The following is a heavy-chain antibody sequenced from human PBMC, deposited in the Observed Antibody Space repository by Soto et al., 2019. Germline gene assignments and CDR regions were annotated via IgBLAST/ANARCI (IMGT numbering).Heavy chain of an antibody. D-gene: IGHD3-9*01. J-gene: IGHJ4*02. Sequence: GGSLRLSCAASGFTVSSNYMSWVRQAPGKGLEWVSVIYSGGSTYYADSVKGRFTISGQNSKNTLYLQMNSLRAEDTAVYYCARAYSNYDILTGYYHGYYFDYWGQGTLVTVSS. CDR3: ARAYSNYDILTGYYHGYYFDY. V-gene: IGHV3-53*04. CDR2: IYSGGST. CDR1: GFTVSSNY.